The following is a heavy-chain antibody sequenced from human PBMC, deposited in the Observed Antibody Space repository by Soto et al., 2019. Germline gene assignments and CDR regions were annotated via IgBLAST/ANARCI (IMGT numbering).Heavy chain of an antibody. CDR3: ARVEWEPNYYGMDV. V-gene: IGHV1-2*02. Sequence: ASVKVSCKASGYTFTGYDMHWVRQAPGQGLEWMGWINPNSGGTNYAQKFQGRVTMTRDTSISTAYMELSRLRSDDTAVYYCARVEWEPNYYGMDVWGQGTTVTVSS. CDR1: GYTFTGYD. D-gene: IGHD1-26*01. J-gene: IGHJ6*02. CDR2: INPNSGGT.